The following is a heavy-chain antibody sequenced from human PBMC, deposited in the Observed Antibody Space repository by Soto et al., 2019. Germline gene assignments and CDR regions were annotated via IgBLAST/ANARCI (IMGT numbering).Heavy chain of an antibody. CDR2: ISSSSAYI. J-gene: IGHJ4*02. Sequence: EVQLVGSGGGLVKPGGSLRLSCAASGFTFSSYTMSWVRQAPGKGLEWVSSISSSSAYIYYADSLKGRFTISRDNAKNSLYLQVNSLRAEDTAVYYCARGAVAGAGIPTYYFDYWGQGTLVTVSS. CDR1: GFTFSSYT. V-gene: IGHV3-21*01. D-gene: IGHD6-13*01. CDR3: ARGAVAGAGIPTYYFDY.